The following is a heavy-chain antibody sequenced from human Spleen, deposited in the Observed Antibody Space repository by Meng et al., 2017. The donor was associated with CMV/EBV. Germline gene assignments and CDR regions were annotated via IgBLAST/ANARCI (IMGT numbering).Heavy chain of an antibody. CDR3: ARDLVRDDFWSGYYGSGWSENYFDY. CDR1: GFTFSSYW. CDR2: IKQGGSDK. J-gene: IGHJ4*02. V-gene: IGHV3-7*01. Sequence: GGSLRLSCAASGFTFSSYWMSWVRQAPGRGLEWVANIKQGGSDKYYVDAVKGRFTISRDNAKNSLYLQMNSLRAEDTAVYYCARDLVRDDFWSGYYGSGWSENYFDYWGQGTLVTVSS. D-gene: IGHD3-3*01.